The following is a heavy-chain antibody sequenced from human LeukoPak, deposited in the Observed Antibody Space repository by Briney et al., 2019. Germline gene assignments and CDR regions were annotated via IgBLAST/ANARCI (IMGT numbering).Heavy chain of an antibody. CDR2: IIPIFGRT. J-gene: IGHJ4*02. CDR1: GGTFNTYA. Sequence: SVKVSCKASGGTFNTYAISWVRQAPGQGREWMGGIIPIFGRTNNAQKFQDRVTITADEPTSTVYMEVSSLRSEDTAVYYCAREGLPWDYVWGSYRPFDYWGQGTLVTVSS. D-gene: IGHD3-16*02. V-gene: IGHV1-69*13. CDR3: AREGLPWDYVWGSYRPFDY.